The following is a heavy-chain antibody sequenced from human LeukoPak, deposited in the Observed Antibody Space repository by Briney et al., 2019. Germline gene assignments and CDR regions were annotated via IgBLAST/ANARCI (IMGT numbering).Heavy chain of an antibody. V-gene: IGHV4-38-2*02. D-gene: IGHD5-18*01. CDR1: GYSISSGYC. CDR2: IYHSGST. CDR3: ARHTPREDTAPLGAFDI. Sequence: SETLTLTCTVSGYSISSGYCWGWIRQPPGKGLEWIGSIYHSGSTYYNPSLKSRVTISVDTSKNQFSLKLSSVTAADTAVYYCARHTPREDTAPLGAFDIWGQGTMVTVSS. J-gene: IGHJ3*02.